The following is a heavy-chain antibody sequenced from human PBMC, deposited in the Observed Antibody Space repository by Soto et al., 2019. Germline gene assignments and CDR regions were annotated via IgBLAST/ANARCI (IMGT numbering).Heavy chain of an antibody. V-gene: IGHV3-21*01. CDR1: GFTFSSYS. D-gene: IGHD2-2*02. CDR2: ISSSSSYI. J-gene: IGHJ6*02. CDR3: ARWVDSSIYSCYIHSYYYYGIDV. Sequence: PGGSLSLSCAASGFTFSSYSMNWVRQAPGQGLEWVSSISSSSSYIYYENPVKGRLTIIRENTKNTQYLQMNSLIADDKTAYYYARWVDSSIYSCYIHSYYYYGIDVWGQGTTVTVSS.